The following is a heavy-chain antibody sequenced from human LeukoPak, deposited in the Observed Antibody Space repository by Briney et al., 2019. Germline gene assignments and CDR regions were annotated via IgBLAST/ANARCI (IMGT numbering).Heavy chain of an antibody. D-gene: IGHD1-26*01. J-gene: IGHJ4*02. CDR1: GASISSGSYY. CDR2: VSTSGST. Sequence: SQTLSLTCTVSGASISSGSYYWSWIRQPAGKGLEWIGRVSTSGSTNYNPSLQSRVTISVDTSKNQFSLKLTSVTAADTAVYFCARGSLGADYWGQGTLVIVSS. CDR3: ARGSLGADY. V-gene: IGHV4-61*02.